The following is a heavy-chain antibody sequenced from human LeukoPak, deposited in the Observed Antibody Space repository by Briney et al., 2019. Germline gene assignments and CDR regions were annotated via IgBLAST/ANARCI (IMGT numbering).Heavy chain of an antibody. J-gene: IGHJ6*02. CDR3: ARRRGYYYYGMDV. V-gene: IGHV4-59*08. Sequence: SETLSLTCTVSGGSISSYYWSWIRQPPGKGLEWIGYIYYSGNTNYNPSLKSRVTISVDTSKNQFSLKLSSVTAADTAVYYCARRRGYYYYGMDVWGQGTTVTVSS. D-gene: IGHD3-16*01. CDR2: IYYSGNT. CDR1: GGSISSYY.